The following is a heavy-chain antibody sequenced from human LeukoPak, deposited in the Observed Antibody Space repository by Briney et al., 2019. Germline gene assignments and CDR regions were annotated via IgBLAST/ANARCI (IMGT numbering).Heavy chain of an antibody. CDR2: INPNSGGT. CDR1: GYTFTAYY. J-gene: IGHJ4*02. V-gene: IGHV1-2*02. CDR3: ARGEDSGYDFVDY. D-gene: IGHD5-12*01. Sequence: GASVKVSCKASGYTFTAYYMHWTRQAPGQGLEWMGWINPNSGGTNYAQKFQGRFTMTRDTSISTAYMELSRLRSDDTAVYYCARGEDSGYDFVDYWGKGTLVTVSS.